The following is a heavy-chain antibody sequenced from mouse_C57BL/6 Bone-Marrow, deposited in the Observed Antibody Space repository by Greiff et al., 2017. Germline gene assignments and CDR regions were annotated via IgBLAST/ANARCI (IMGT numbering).Heavy chain of an antibody. V-gene: IGHV5-4*01. CDR2: ISDGGSYT. D-gene: IGHD1-1*01. J-gene: IGHJ3*01. CDR3: ARDPITTVVKGFAY. Sequence: EVKLMESGGGLVKPGGSLKLSCAASGFTFSSYAMSWVRQTPEKRLEWVATISDGGSYTYYPDNVKGRFTISRDNAKNNLYLQISHLKSEDTAMYYCARDPITTVVKGFAYWGQGTLVTVSA. CDR1: GFTFSSYA.